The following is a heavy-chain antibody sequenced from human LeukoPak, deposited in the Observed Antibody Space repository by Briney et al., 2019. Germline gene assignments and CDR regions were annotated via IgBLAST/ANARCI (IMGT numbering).Heavy chain of an antibody. CDR3: VKSDSGYDQIDY. CDR1: GFTFSSYT. V-gene: IGHV3-64D*06. CDR2: ISINGGIT. D-gene: IGHD5-12*01. Sequence: GGSLRLSCSASGFTFSSYTMQWVRQAPGKGLEYVSAISINGGITYYADSVKGRFTLSRDNSKNTLYLQMSSLRAEDTAVYYCVKSDSGYDQIDYWGQGTLVTVSS. J-gene: IGHJ4*02.